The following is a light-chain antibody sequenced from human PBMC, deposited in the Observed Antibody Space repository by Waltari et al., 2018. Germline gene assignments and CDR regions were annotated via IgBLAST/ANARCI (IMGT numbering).Light chain of an antibody. CDR1: SGHSSNV. Sequence: QLVLTQSPSVSASLGASVKLTCTLSSGHSSNVIAWHQQQPGKGPRYLMKVNSDGSHSKGDEIPDRFSGSSSGPGRYLTISSLQSDDEADYYWQTGGHGTWVFGGGTKLTVL. J-gene: IGLJ3*02. V-gene: IGLV4-69*01. CDR2: VNSDGSH. CDR3: QTGGHGTWV.